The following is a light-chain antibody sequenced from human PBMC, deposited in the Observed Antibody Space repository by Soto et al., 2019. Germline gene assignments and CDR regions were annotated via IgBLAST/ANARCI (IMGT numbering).Light chain of an antibody. CDR1: QRLIASD. V-gene: IGKV3-20*01. CDR3: QLHCSCHSIT. J-gene: IGKJ5*01. Sequence: EIVVAQSPDTLSLSPGQRATLSCRSSQRLIASDIAWYQQKPGQAANFLMYGVSSRSNGMPDRFSGRGSGRDFTPTISRLVHADFSAYYCQLHCSCHSITFGQGTMLEIK. CDR2: GVS.